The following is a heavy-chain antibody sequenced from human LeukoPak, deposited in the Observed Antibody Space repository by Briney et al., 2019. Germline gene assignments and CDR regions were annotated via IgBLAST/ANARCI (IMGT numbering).Heavy chain of an antibody. J-gene: IGHJ4*02. Sequence: ASETLSLTCTVSGGSISSSNFYWGWIRQPPGKGLEWIGSIYYSGSTYYNPSPKSRVTISVGTSKNQFSLKLSSVTAADTAVYYCARQGWLRPWDYFDYWGQGTLVTVSS. V-gene: IGHV4-39*01. CDR3: ARQGWLRPWDYFDY. CDR1: GGSISSSNFY. CDR2: IYYSGST. D-gene: IGHD5-12*01.